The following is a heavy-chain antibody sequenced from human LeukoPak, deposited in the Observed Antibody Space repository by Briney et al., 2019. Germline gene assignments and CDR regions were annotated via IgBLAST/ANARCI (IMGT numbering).Heavy chain of an antibody. CDR2: ISGSGAST. Sequence: PGGSLRLSCAASGFTFSSYAMSWVRQAPGKGLEWVSAISGSGASTYYADSVKGRSTISRDNSKNTLYLQMNSLRAEDTAVYYCARVRRDYDSSGYYYDWFDPWGQGTLVTVSS. D-gene: IGHD3-22*01. J-gene: IGHJ5*02. CDR3: ARVRRDYDSSGYYYDWFDP. CDR1: GFTFSSYA. V-gene: IGHV3-23*01.